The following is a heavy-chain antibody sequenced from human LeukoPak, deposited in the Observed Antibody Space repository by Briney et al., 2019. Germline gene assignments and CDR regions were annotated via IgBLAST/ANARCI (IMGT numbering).Heavy chain of an antibody. CDR1: GGSISSSNYY. D-gene: IGHD2-21*01. V-gene: IGHV4-39*01. Sequence: SETLSLTCTVSGGSISSSNYYWAWIRQPPGKGLEWIGNIHYSGSTYYNASLNSRITMSIDTSKNQFSLNLSSVTAADTAVYYCARQMWPDYFDSCGQGTLVTVSS. CDR3: ARQMWPDYFDS. J-gene: IGHJ4*02. CDR2: IHYSGST.